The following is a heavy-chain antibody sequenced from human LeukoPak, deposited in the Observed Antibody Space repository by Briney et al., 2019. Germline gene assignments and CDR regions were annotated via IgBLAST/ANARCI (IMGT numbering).Heavy chain of an antibody. CDR1: GFTFDDYG. CDR3: ARVADSSGYDAFDI. Sequence: GGSLRLSCAASGFTFDDYGMSWVRQAPGKGLEWVSGISWNGGYTHYADSVKGRFTISRDNAKNSLYLQMNSLRAEDTAVYYCARVADSSGYDAFDIWGQGTMVTVSS. D-gene: IGHD3-22*01. V-gene: IGHV3-20*04. CDR2: ISWNGGYT. J-gene: IGHJ3*02.